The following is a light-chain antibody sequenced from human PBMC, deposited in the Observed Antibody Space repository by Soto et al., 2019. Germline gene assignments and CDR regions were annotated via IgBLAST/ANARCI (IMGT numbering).Light chain of an antibody. J-gene: IGKJ4*01. CDR2: DAS. V-gene: IGKV3-11*01. CDR1: QSISSY. Sequence: EVVLTQSPVTLTLSPGERATLSCRASQSISSYLAWYQQKPGQAPRLLIYDASNRATGIPARFSGGGSGTDFTLTISSLEPEDFAVYYCQQRSNWPLTFGGGTKVELK. CDR3: QQRSNWPLT.